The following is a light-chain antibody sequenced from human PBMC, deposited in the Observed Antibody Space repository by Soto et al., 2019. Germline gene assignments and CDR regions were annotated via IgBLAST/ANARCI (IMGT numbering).Light chain of an antibody. CDR1: NSDVGGYNY. CDR2: DVS. V-gene: IGLV2-14*01. Sequence: QFVLNQPASVSGSPGQSITLSCTGTNSDVGGYNYVSWYQQHPGKAPKLMIYDVSNRPSGVSNRFSGSESGNTASLTISGLQAEDEADYYCCSYTSSSTFVFGSGTKVTVL. CDR3: CSYTSSSTFV. J-gene: IGLJ1*01.